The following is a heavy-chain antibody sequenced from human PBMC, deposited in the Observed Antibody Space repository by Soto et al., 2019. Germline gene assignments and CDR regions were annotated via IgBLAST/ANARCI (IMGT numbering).Heavy chain of an antibody. J-gene: IGHJ4*02. CDR3: ARGYSSSSRGDY. V-gene: IGHV1-18*01. CDR1: GYTFTSYG. Sequence: QVQLMQSGAEVKKPGASVKVSCKASGYTFTSYGITWVRQAPGQGLDWMGWINTYDWTTNLAQKLQSRVTMTTDTSTTAVYMELRSLTSADTAVYYCARGYSSSSRGDYWGQGTLVTVSS. D-gene: IGHD6-6*01. CDR2: INTYDWTT.